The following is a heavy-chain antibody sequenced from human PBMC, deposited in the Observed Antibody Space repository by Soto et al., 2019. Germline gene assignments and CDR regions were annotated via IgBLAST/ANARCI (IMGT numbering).Heavy chain of an antibody. Sequence: GGSLRLSCAASGFTFSSYAMHWVRQAPGKGLEWVAVISYDGSNKYYADSVKGRFTISRDNSKNTLYLQMNSLRAEHTAVYYCARARSSGYEHDYWGQGSLVTVSS. CDR3: ARARSSGYEHDY. V-gene: IGHV3-30-3*01. CDR2: ISYDGSNK. CDR1: GFTFSSYA. J-gene: IGHJ4*02. D-gene: IGHD5-12*01.